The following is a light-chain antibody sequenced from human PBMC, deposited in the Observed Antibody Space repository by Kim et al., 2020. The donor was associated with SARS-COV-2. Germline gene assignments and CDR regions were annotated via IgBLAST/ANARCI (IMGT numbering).Light chain of an antibody. CDR1: RSVVGGYNY. V-gene: IGLV2-11*01. Sequence: SVPLSCTGTRSVVGGYNYVSWYPQPPGKAPKVMIYDVSKRPSGVPDRFSGSKSGNTASLTISGLQAEDEADYYCCSYAGSYTNYVFGTGTKVTVL. J-gene: IGLJ1*01. CDR2: DVS. CDR3: CSYAGSYTNYV.